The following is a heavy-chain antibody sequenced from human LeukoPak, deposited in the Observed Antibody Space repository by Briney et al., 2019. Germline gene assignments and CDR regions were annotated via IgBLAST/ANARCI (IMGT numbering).Heavy chain of an antibody. V-gene: IGHV4-38-2*02. CDR1: GYSISGGYY. CDR3: ARETDCSSTSCYTNALDI. CDR2: IYHSGST. Sequence: PSETLSLTCTVSGYSISGGYYWGWIRQPPGKGLEWIGSIYHSGSTYYNPSLKSRVTISVDTSKNQFSLKLSSVTAADTAVYYCARETDCSSTSCYTNALDIWGQGTMVTVSS. J-gene: IGHJ3*02. D-gene: IGHD2-2*02.